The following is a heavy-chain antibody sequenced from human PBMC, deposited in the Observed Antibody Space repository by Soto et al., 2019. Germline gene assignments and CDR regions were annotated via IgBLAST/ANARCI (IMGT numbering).Heavy chain of an antibody. V-gene: IGHV3-21*01. CDR1: GFTFSSYS. CDR2: ISSSSSNI. D-gene: IGHD2-21*02. CDR3: ARERATDDYYYYMDV. J-gene: IGHJ6*03. Sequence: EVQLVESGGGLVKPGGSLRLSCAASGFTFSSYSMNWVRQAPGKGLEWVSSISSSSSNIYYADSVKGRFTNARDNAKNSLDLQMNSMRAEDTAVYYCARERATDDYYYYMDVCRRGTTVTVCS.